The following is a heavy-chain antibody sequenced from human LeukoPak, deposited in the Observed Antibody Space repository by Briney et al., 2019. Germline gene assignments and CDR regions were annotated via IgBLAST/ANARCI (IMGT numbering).Heavy chain of an antibody. CDR3: ARHWAYWYFDL. J-gene: IGHJ2*01. CDR2: ISYSGST. Sequence: SETLSLTCTVSGGSISSSSYYWGWIRQPPGKGLEWIGSISYSGSTYYNPSLKSRVTISVDTSKNQFSLKLNSVTAADTAVYYCARHWAYWYFDLWGRGTLVTVSS. V-gene: IGHV4-39*01. CDR1: GGSISSSSYY. D-gene: IGHD7-27*01.